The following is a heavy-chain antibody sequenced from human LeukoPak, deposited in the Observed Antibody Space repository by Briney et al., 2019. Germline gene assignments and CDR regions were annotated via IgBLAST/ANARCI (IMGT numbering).Heavy chain of an antibody. Sequence: PGGSLRLSFAASGFTFSNAWMSWVRQAPGKGLEWVGRIKSKTDGGTTDYAAPVKGRFTISRDDSKNTLYLQMNSLKTEDTAVYYCTTDGPPGYYDSSGYYYYWGQGTLVTVSS. CDR3: TTDGPPGYYDSSGYYYY. J-gene: IGHJ4*02. CDR2: IKSKTDGGTT. CDR1: GFTFSNAW. D-gene: IGHD3-22*01. V-gene: IGHV3-15*01.